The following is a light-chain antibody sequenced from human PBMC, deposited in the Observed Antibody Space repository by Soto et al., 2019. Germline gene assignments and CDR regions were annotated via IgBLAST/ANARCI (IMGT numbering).Light chain of an antibody. Sequence: QSVLTQAPSASAAPGQTVTIFCSGSPSNIGANYVFWYQHRPGTAPKLLIYRNNQRPSGVPDRCSGSKSGTSASLAISGLRAEDEADYYCAAWDDGRTALFGGGTKLTVL. CDR1: PSNIGANY. V-gene: IGLV1-47*01. CDR2: RNN. CDR3: AAWDDGRTAL. J-gene: IGLJ3*02.